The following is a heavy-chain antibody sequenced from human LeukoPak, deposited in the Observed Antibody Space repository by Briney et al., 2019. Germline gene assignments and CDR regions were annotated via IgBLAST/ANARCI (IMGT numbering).Heavy chain of an antibody. V-gene: IGHV4-30-2*06. J-gene: IGHJ4*02. CDR2: IYHSGST. CDR1: GGSISSHGYS. Sequence: SETLSLTCAVSGGSISSHGYSWSWIRQSPGKGLEWIGYIYHSGSTYYNPSLKGRVTISVDRSKSQFSLKLSSVTAADTAVYYCARSHYDSSGSPIFGLGVDYWGQGTLVTVSS. D-gene: IGHD3-22*01. CDR3: ARSHYDSSGSPIFGLGVDY.